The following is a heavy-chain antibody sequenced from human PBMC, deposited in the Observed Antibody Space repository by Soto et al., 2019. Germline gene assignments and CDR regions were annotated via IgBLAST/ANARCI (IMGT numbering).Heavy chain of an antibody. D-gene: IGHD3-16*02. J-gene: IGHJ4*02. Sequence: GGSLRLSCAASGFTFSSYWMHWVRQVPEKGLVWVSRINSDGSITNYADAVKGRFTISRDNVKNTLYLQMNSLRAEDTAVYYCVRYSRSVGGSYRPDYWGQGTLVTVSS. CDR1: GFTFSSYW. CDR2: INSDGSIT. V-gene: IGHV3-74*01. CDR3: VRYSRSVGGSYRPDY.